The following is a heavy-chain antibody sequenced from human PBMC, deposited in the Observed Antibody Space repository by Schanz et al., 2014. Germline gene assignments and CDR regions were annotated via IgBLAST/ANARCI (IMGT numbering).Heavy chain of an antibody. V-gene: IGHV1-69*09. J-gene: IGHJ4*02. CDR2: IIPILGIA. CDR3: ARGYGDSPTDF. CDR1: GGTFSSDT. D-gene: IGHD4-17*01. Sequence: QVQLVQSGAEVKKPGSSMKVSCKASGGTFSSDTFSWVRQAPGQGLEWMGRIIPILGIANYAQKFQGRVTITADRSTSTAYMELSSLRSEDTAVYYCARGYGDSPTDFWGQGTLVTVSS.